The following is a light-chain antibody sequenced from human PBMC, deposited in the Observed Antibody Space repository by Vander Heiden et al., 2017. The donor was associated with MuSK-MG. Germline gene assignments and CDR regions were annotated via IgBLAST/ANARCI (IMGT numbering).Light chain of an antibody. Sequence: EIVLTQSPGTLSLSPGDRATLSCRASQSIGPTSIVWYQQKPGQSPRLLIYDTFSRATGVPDRFSGSGSGTDFTLAISRLEPEDFAVYFCQQFGSLPITFGQGTRLDIK. J-gene: IGKJ5*01. CDR1: QSIGPTS. CDR3: QQFGSLPIT. V-gene: IGKV3-20*01. CDR2: DTF.